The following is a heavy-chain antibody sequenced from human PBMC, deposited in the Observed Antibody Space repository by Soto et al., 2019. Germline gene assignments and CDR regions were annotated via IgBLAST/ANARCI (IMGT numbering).Heavy chain of an antibody. V-gene: IGHV3-33*01. CDR2: IWYDGSNK. D-gene: IGHD6-19*01. Sequence: GGSLRLSCAASGFTFSSYGMHWVRQAPGKGLEWVAVIWYDGSNKYYADSVKGRFTISRDNSKNTLYLQMNSLRAEDTAVYYCARGRVRSSGLPSLDAFDIWGQGTMVTVSS. CDR1: GFTFSSYG. J-gene: IGHJ3*02. CDR3: ARGRVRSSGLPSLDAFDI.